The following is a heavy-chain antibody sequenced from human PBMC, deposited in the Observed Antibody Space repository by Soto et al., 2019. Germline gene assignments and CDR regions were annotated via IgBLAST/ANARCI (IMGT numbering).Heavy chain of an antibody. V-gene: IGHV4-61*01. Sequence: SETLSLTCTVSGGSVSSGSYYWSWIRQPPGKGLEWIGYIYYSGSTNYNPSLKSRVTISVDTSKNQFSLKLSSVTAADTAVYYCARVYYDILTGYYWGPPPDYYYGMDVWGQGTTVTVYS. J-gene: IGHJ6*02. CDR3: ARVYYDILTGYYWGPPPDYYYGMDV. D-gene: IGHD3-9*01. CDR1: GGSVSSGSYY. CDR2: IYYSGST.